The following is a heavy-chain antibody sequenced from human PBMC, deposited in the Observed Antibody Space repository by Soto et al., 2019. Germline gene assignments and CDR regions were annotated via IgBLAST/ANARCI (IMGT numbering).Heavy chain of an antibody. CDR1: GGTFSSYA. J-gene: IGHJ6*02. CDR3: ARSPGGDRTYTPYYYYYYGMDV. Sequence: SVKVSCKASGGTFSSYAISWVRQTPGQGLEWMGGIIPIFGTANYAQKFQGRVTITADESTSTAYMELSSLRSEDTAVYYCARSPGGDRTYTPYYYYYYGMDVWGQGTTVTVSS. D-gene: IGHD2-21*02. V-gene: IGHV1-69*13. CDR2: IIPIFGTA.